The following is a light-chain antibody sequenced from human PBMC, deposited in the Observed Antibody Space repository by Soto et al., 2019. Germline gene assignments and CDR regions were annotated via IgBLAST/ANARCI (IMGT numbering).Light chain of an antibody. CDR1: SSNIGAGYD. CDR2: GNS. CDR3: QSYDSSLSGSV. V-gene: IGLV1-40*01. J-gene: IGLJ2*01. Sequence: VLTQPTSVSGAPGQRVTISCTGSSSNIGAGYDVHWYQQLPGTAPKLLIYGNSNRPSGVPDRFSGSKSGTSASLAITGLQAEDEADYYCQSYDSSLSGSVFGGGTKLTVL.